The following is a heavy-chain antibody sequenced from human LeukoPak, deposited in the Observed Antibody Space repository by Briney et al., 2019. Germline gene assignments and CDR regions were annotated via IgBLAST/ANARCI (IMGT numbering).Heavy chain of an antibody. J-gene: IGHJ4*02. V-gene: IGHV1-69*13. D-gene: IGHD3-9*01. Sequence: SVKVSCKASGGTFSSYAISWVRQAPGQGFEWMGGIIPIFGTANYAQKFQGRVTITADESTSTAYMELSSLRSEDTAVYYCARVPEGYFDWLLYFDYWGQGTLVTVSS. CDR3: ARVPEGYFDWLLYFDY. CDR1: GGTFSSYA. CDR2: IIPIFGTA.